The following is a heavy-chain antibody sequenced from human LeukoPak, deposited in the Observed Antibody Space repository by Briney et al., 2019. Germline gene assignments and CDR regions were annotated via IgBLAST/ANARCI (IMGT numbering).Heavy chain of an antibody. Sequence: PGGSLRLSCAASGFTFSSYAMHWVRQAPGKGLEWVAVISYEGSNKYYADSVKGRFTISRDNSKNTLYLQMNSLRAEDTAVYYCARGMITFGGVAGDAFDIWGQGTMVTVSS. CDR1: GFTFSSYA. CDR2: ISYEGSNK. CDR3: ARGMITFGGVAGDAFDI. J-gene: IGHJ3*02. V-gene: IGHV3-30-3*01. D-gene: IGHD3-16*01.